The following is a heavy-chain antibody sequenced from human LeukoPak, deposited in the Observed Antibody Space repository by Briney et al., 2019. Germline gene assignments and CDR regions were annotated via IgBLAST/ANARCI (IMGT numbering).Heavy chain of an antibody. CDR1: GGTFRCYA. J-gene: IGHJ5*02. Sequence: ASVKDSCKASGGTFRCYAISWVRQAPGQGLEWMGRIIPILGIANYAQKFQGRVTITADKSTSTAYMELSSLRSEDTAVYYCARVWLGGNWFDPWGQGTLVTVSS. CDR3: ARVWLGGNWFDP. CDR2: IIPILGIA. D-gene: IGHD3-10*01. V-gene: IGHV1-69*04.